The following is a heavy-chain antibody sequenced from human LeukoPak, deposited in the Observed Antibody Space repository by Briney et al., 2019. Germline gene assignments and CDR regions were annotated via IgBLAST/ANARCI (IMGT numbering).Heavy chain of an antibody. Sequence: ASVKVSCKASGYTFTSYAMNWVRQAPGQGLEWMGWINTNTGNPTYAQGFTGRFVFSLDTSVSTAYLQISSLKAEDTAVYYCARLLVRTSHFTMVRSLSHWFDPWGQGTLVTVSS. CDR2: INTNTGNP. CDR1: GYTFTSYA. V-gene: IGHV7-4-1*02. D-gene: IGHD3-10*01. CDR3: ARLLVRTSHFTMVRSLSHWFDP. J-gene: IGHJ5*02.